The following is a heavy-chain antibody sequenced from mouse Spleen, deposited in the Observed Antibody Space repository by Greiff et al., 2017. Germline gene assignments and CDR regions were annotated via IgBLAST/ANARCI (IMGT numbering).Heavy chain of an antibody. Sequence: VQLQQSGAELVRPGASVTLSCKASGYTFTDYEMHWVKQTPVHGLEWIGAIDPETGGTAYNQKFKGKAILTADKSSSTAYMELRSLTSEDSAVYYCTRRRDGYPPDYWGQGTTLTVSS. D-gene: IGHD2-3*01. CDR3: TRRRDGYPPDY. J-gene: IGHJ2*01. V-gene: IGHV1-15*01. CDR2: IDPETGGT. CDR1: GYTFTDYE.